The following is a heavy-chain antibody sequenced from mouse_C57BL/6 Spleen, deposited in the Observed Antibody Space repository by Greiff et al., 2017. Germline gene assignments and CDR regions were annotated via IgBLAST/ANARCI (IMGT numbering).Heavy chain of an antibody. CDR2: ISSGSSTI. CDR3: ASIYYGNYGDYFDY. CDR1: GFTFSDYG. D-gene: IGHD2-1*01. V-gene: IGHV5-17*01. J-gene: IGHJ2*01. Sequence: EVMLVESGGGLVKPGGSLKLSCAASGFTFSDYGMHWVRQAPEKGLEWVAYISSGSSTIYYADTVKGRFTISRDNAKNTLFLQMTSLRSEDTAMYYCASIYYGNYGDYFDYWGQGTTLTVSS.